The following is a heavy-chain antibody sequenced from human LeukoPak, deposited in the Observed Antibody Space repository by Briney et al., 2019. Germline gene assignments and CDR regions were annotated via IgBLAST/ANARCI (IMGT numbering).Heavy chain of an antibody. V-gene: IGHV4-39*01. CDR1: SDSISSSSYL. J-gene: IGHJ4*02. CDR2: IYSNGHI. Sequence: PSETLSLTCSVSSDSISSSSYLWVWVRQPPGKGLEWTGDIYSNGHISYNPSLKSRAAISVDTSKNQFSLNLSSVTAADTAVYYCARRHYGSGNIDSWGQGTLVTVSS. CDR3: ARRHYGSGNIDS. D-gene: IGHD3-10*01.